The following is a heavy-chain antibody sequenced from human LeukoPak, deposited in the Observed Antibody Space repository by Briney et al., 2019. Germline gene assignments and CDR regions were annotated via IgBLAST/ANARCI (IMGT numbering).Heavy chain of an antibody. V-gene: IGHV5-51*01. Sequence: KYGESLKISCKGSGYSFTSYWIGWVRQMAGKGLEWMGIIYPGDSDTRYSPSFQGQVTLSADKSISIAYLQWSSLKASDTAMYYCARFPANYYDSSGDYAFDIWGQGTMVTVSS. D-gene: IGHD3-22*01. CDR3: ARFPANYYDSSGDYAFDI. CDR1: GYSFTSYW. CDR2: IYPGDSDT. J-gene: IGHJ3*02.